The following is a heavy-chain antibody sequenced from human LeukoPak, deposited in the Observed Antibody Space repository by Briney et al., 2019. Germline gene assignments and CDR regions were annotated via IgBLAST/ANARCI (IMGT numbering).Heavy chain of an antibody. CDR2: IYYTGIT. Sequence: SETLSLTCTISGDSISTYYWSWIRQPPGKGLEWIGYIYYTGITNYNPSLKSRVTISIDTSKIQFSLKLSSVTAADTAVYYCARGSWWESLGGDYWGQGTLVTVSS. D-gene: IGHD1-26*01. J-gene: IGHJ4*02. V-gene: IGHV4-59*01. CDR1: GDSISTYY. CDR3: ARGSWWESLGGDY.